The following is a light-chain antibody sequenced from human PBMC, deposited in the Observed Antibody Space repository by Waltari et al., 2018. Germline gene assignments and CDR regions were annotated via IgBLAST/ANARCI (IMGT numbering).Light chain of an antibody. CDR2: EVS. CDR3: CSYTGGSIPVI. Sequence: QSALTQPASVSGSPGQSITISCTGTNSDVGTYKHVPWYQQHPGKAPKLMIYEVSKRPSGISYRFSGSKSGDTASLTISGLQAEDEAEYYCCSYTGGSIPVIFGGGTKLTVL. J-gene: IGLJ2*01. V-gene: IGLV2-23*02. CDR1: NSDVGTYKH.